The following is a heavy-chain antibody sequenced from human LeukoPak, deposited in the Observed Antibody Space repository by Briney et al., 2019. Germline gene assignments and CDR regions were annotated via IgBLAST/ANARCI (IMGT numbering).Heavy chain of an antibody. J-gene: IGHJ4*02. V-gene: IGHV3-23*01. D-gene: IGHD5-12*01. CDR3: AKDGTGYDYFDY. Sequence: GGSLRLSCAASGFTFSSYAISWVRQAPGKGLEWVSAINDSGGTAYYADSVKGRFTISRDNSKNTPYLQMNSLRAEDTAVYFCAKDGTGYDYFDYWGRGTLVTVSS. CDR2: INDSGGTA. CDR1: GFTFSSYA.